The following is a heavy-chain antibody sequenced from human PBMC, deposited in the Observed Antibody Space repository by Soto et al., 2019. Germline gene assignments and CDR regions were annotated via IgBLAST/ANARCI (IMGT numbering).Heavy chain of an antibody. J-gene: IGHJ4*02. CDR1: GYSFTSYW. V-gene: IGHV5-51*01. D-gene: IGHD6-19*01. CDR3: ARDVIAVAAAFDY. Sequence: PGESLKISCKGSGYSFTSYWIGWVRQMPGKGLEWMGIIYPGDSDTRYSPSFQGQVTISADKSISTAYLQMNSLRDEDTAVYYCARDVIAVAAAFDYWGQGTLVTVSS. CDR2: IYPGDSDT.